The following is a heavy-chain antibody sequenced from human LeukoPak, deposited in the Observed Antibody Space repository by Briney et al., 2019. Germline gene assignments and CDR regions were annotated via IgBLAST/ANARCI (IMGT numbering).Heavy chain of an antibody. CDR1: GFTFSSYA. CDR3: VKDNGYCSGGSRYPYYFDY. CDR2: ISGSGGST. V-gene: IGHV3-23*01. Sequence: GGSLRLSCAASGFTFSSYAMSWVRQAPGEGLEWVSAISGSGGSTYYADSVKGRFTISRDNSKNTLYLQMNSLRAEDTAVYYCVKDNGYCSGGSRYPYYFDYWGQGTLVTVSS. J-gene: IGHJ4*02. D-gene: IGHD2-15*01.